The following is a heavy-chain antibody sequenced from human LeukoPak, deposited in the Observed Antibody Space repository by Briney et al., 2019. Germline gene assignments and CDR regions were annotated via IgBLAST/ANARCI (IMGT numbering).Heavy chain of an antibody. CDR1: GASISSYSHY. D-gene: IGHD3-9*01. CDR2: VYYSGST. J-gene: IGHJ4*02. CDR3: ARHRSFDYLFPYDY. Sequence: VKPSETLSITCGVSGASISSYSHYWGWIRQPPGKGLEWIGSVYYSGSTYYNPSLKSRVTISIDTSKNQFSLNLRSVTAADTAVYYCARHRSFDYLFPYDYWGQGTLGTVSS. V-gene: IGHV4-39*01.